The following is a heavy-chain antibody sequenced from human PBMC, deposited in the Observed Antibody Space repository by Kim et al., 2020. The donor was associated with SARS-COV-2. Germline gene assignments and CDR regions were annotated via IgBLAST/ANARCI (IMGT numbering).Heavy chain of an antibody. Sequence: SETLSLTCTVSGYSINSSPYSCGWVRHPPGKALEYIVSISYSGSTHHNPSLKSRHTISGDTSKNHLSLGLSSVPAADTPVYYCAKLPTRYPHCFDPRRQG. CDR2: ISYSGST. CDR1: GYSINSSPYS. CDR3: AKLPTRYPHCFDP. V-gene: IGHV4-39*02. J-gene: IGHJ5*02. D-gene: IGHD1-7*01.